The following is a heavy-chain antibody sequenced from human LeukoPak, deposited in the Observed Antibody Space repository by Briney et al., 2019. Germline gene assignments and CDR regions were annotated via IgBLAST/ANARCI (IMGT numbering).Heavy chain of an antibody. CDR2: TYYRSKWYS. Sequence: SQTLSLTCAISGDSVSSNSVAWSWIRQSPSRGLEWLGRTYYRSKWYSDYAVSVKGRMTFNPDTSKNQFSLQLNSVTPEDTAVYYCARDGGSYGNYHGMDVWGQGTTVTASS. D-gene: IGHD1-26*01. V-gene: IGHV6-1*01. CDR3: ARDGGSYGNYHGMDV. CDR1: GDSVSSNSVA. J-gene: IGHJ6*02.